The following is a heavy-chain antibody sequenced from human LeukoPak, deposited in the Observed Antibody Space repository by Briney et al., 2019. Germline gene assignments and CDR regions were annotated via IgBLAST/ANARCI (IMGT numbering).Heavy chain of an antibody. J-gene: IGHJ4*02. D-gene: IGHD3-3*01. Sequence: SVKVSCKASGYTFSSYYIYWVRQAPGQGLEWAGGINPSGGSTTYAQKFQGRVTMTRDTSTSTVYMELSSLRSEDTAVYYCARDGARSDFDYWGQGTLVTVSS. CDR1: GYTFSSYY. V-gene: IGHV1-46*01. CDR2: INPSGGST. CDR3: ARDGARSDFDY.